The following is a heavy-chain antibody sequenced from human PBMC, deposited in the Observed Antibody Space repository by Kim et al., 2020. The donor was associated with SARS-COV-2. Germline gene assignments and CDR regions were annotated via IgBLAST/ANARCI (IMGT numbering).Heavy chain of an antibody. CDR2: IYYSGST. V-gene: IGHV4-61*01. D-gene: IGHD5-12*01. CDR1: GGSVSSGSYY. CDR3: ARDRVGGMATFP. Sequence: SETLSLTCTVSGGSVSSGSYYWSWIRQPPGKGLEWIGYIYYSGSTNYNPSLKSRVTISVDTSKNQFSLKLSSVTAADTAVYYCARDRVGGMATFPWGQGTLVTVSS. J-gene: IGHJ5*02.